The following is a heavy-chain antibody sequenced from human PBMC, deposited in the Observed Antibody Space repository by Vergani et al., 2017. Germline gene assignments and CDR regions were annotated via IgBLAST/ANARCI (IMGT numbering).Heavy chain of an antibody. CDR3: ARDRGYSTGWYSAFDI. J-gene: IGHJ3*02. CDR2: IYKSGSS. D-gene: IGHD6-19*01. Sequence: QVQLQESGPGLVKPSQTLSLTCTVSGGSISSGGYYWSWIRQHPGKGLEWIGYIYKSGSSTYNPSLKGRVTISADTSKNQFSLKLTSVTAADTALYYCARDRGYSTGWYSAFDIWGQGTMVTVSS. V-gene: IGHV4-31*03. CDR1: GGSISSGGYY.